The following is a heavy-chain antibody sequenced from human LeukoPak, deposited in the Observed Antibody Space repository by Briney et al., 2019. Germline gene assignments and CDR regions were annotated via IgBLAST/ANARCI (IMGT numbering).Heavy chain of an antibody. J-gene: IGHJ5*02. V-gene: IGHV4-59*01. D-gene: IGHD6-19*01. CDR3: ARDSSGWYHWFDP. CDR1: GGSISSYY. CDR2: IYNSGST. Sequence: SSETLSLICTVSGGSISSYYWSWIRQPPGKGLEWIGYIYNSGSTNYNPSLKSRVTISVDTSKNQFSLRLSSVTAADTAVYYCARDSSGWYHWFDPWGQGTLVTVSS.